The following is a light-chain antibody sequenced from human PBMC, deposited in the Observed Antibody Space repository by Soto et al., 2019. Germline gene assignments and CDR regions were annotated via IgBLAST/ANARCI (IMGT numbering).Light chain of an antibody. J-gene: IGKJ4*01. CDR1: QSVSNNY. CDR3: QKFNSFPLN. Sequence: EIVLTQSPGTLSLSPGERATLSWRASQSVSNNYLAWYQQKPGQAPRLLIYGASNRATGIPDRFSGSGSGTDFTLTISSLQPEDFATYYCQKFNSFPLNCGGGNTGAIK. V-gene: IGKV3-20*01. CDR2: GAS.